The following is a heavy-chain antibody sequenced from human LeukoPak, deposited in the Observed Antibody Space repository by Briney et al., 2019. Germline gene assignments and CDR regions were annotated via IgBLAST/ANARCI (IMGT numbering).Heavy chain of an antibody. CDR3: ARDQRRWELLRYFDY. D-gene: IGHD1-26*01. Sequence: ASVKVSCKASGYTFTSYGISWVRQAPGQGLEWMGWISAYNGNTNYAQKLQGRVTMTTDTSTSTAYMELRSLRSDDTAVYYCARDQRRWELLRYFDYWGQGTLVTVSS. CDR1: GYTFTSYG. V-gene: IGHV1-18*01. J-gene: IGHJ4*02. CDR2: ISAYNGNT.